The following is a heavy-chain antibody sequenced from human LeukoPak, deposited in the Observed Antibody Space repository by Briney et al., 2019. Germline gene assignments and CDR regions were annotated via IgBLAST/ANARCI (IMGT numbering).Heavy chain of an antibody. CDR1: GFTFSSYW. J-gene: IGHJ4*02. CDR2: IKQDGSEK. V-gene: IGHV3-7*01. Sequence: GGSLRLSCAASGFTFSSYWMSWVRQAPGKGLEGVANIKQDGSEKYYVNSVKGRFTISRDNAKYSLYLQMNSLRAEDTAVYYCARDDYSNLPFFYWGQGTLVTVSS. CDR3: ARDDYSNLPFFY. D-gene: IGHD4-11*01.